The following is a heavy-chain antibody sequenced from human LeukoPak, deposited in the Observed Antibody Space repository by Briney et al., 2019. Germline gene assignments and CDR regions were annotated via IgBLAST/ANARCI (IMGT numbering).Heavy chain of an antibody. CDR1: GGSFSGYY. V-gene: IGHV4-34*01. J-gene: IGHJ3*02. Sequence: SETLSLTCAVYGGSFSGYYWSWIRQPPGKGLEWIGEINHSGSTNYNPPLKSRVTISVDTSKNQFSLKLSSVTAADTAVYYCARSGYSYGADSLDIWGQGTMVTVSS. CDR3: ARSGYSYGADSLDI. D-gene: IGHD5-18*01. CDR2: INHSGST.